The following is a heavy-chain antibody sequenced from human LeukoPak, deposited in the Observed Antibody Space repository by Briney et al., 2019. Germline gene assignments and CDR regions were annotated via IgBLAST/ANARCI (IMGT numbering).Heavy chain of an antibody. CDR1: GYTFTSYG. J-gene: IGHJ4*02. D-gene: IGHD5-24*01. CDR2: ISAYNGNT. V-gene: IGHV1-18*01. Sequence: GASVKVSCKASGYTFTSYGISWVRQAPGQGLEWMGWISAYNGNTNYAQKLQGRVTMTTDTSTSTAYMELRSLRSEDTAVYYCASLSRDGSSDYWGQGTLVTVSS. CDR3: ASLSRDGSSDY.